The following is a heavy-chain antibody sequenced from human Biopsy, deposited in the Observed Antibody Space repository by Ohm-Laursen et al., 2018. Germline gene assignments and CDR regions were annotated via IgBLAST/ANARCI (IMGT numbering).Heavy chain of an antibody. J-gene: IGHJ4*02. CDR3: ARDTGTMVRGVLYQ. CDR1: GFTFDDYG. CDR2: IKWNSGKI. Sequence: RSLRLSCAASGFTFDDYGMHWVRQVPGKGLEWVSGIKWNSGKIDYADSVKGRFTISRDNAKNSLYLHMNSLRTEDSAFYYCARDTGTMVRGVLYQWGQGTQVTVSS. D-gene: IGHD3-10*01. V-gene: IGHV3-9*01.